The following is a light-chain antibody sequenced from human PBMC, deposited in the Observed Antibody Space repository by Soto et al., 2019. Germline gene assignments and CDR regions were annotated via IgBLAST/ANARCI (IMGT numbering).Light chain of an antibody. J-gene: IGKJ2*01. Sequence: EIVLTQSPGTLSLSPGERATLSCRASQRVGSNYVAWYQQKPGQAPGLLIYGASSRATGIPDRFTGSGSGTDFTLTISRLEPEDSAVYYCQQYGSSPPYPFGQGTKLEIK. CDR2: GAS. CDR3: QQYGSSPPYP. CDR1: QRVGSNY. V-gene: IGKV3-20*01.